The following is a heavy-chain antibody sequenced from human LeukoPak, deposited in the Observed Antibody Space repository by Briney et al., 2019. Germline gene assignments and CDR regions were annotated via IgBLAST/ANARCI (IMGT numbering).Heavy chain of an antibody. CDR3: ARERRITMIGGNFDY. CDR2: ISYDGSNK. Sequence: GGTLRLSCAASGFTFSSYAMHWVRQAPGKGLERVAVISYDGSNKYYADSVKGRFTISRDNSKNTLYLQMNSLRAEDTAVYYCARERRITMIGGNFDYWGQGTLVTVSS. J-gene: IGHJ4*02. V-gene: IGHV3-30*01. D-gene: IGHD3-22*01. CDR1: GFTFSSYA.